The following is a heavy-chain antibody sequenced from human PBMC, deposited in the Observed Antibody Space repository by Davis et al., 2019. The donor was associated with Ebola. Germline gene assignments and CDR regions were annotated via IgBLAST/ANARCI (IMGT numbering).Heavy chain of an antibody. J-gene: IGHJ4*02. CDR3: ARMRWLVPLDY. D-gene: IGHD6-19*01. Sequence: SGPTLVKPTQTLTLTCTISGFSLTDSAMCVTWIRQPPGKALEWLALIDYDDDKHYSTSLKTRLTISRDTSKNQVVLKMTNMDPADTATYYCARMRWLVPLDYWGQGILVTVSS. CDR1: GFSLTDSAMC. CDR2: IDYDDDK. V-gene: IGHV2-70*01.